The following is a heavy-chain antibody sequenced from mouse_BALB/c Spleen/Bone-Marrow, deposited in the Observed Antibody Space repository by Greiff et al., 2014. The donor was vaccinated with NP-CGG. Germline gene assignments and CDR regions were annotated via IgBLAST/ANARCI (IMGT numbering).Heavy chain of an antibody. CDR2: FYPGSGSI. CDR1: GYTFTEYT. CDR3: ARHEVGYDEGYYAMDY. D-gene: IGHD2-14*01. V-gene: IGHV1-62-2*01. Sequence: QVQLQQSGAELVKSGASVKLSCKASGYTFTEYTIHWVKQRSGQGLEWIGWFYPGSGSIKYNEKFKDKATLTADKSSSTVYMELSRLTSEDSAVYFCARHEVGYDEGYYAMDYWGQGTSVTVSS. J-gene: IGHJ4*01.